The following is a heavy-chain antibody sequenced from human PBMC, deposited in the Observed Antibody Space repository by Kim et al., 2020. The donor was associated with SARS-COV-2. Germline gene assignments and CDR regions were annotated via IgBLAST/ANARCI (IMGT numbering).Heavy chain of an antibody. CDR3: ATGAAAGKSNWFDP. Sequence: AQKVHGRVTMTEDTSTDTAYLELSSLRSEDTAVYYCATGAAAGKSNWFDPWGQGTLVTVSS. V-gene: IGHV1-24*01. J-gene: IGHJ5*02. D-gene: IGHD6-13*01.